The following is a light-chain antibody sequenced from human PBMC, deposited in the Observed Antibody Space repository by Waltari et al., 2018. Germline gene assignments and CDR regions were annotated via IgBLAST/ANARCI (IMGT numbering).Light chain of an antibody. CDR2: SNN. V-gene: IGLV1-44*01. CDR1: GSNIGART. J-gene: IGLJ2*01. Sequence: QSVLTQSPSTSGTPGQTVTIFCSGSGSNIGARTVNWYQQLPGTAPKLLLYSNNKRPSGVPDRFSGSKSGSSASLAISRLQSEDEADYYCAAWDDTLNGVLFGGGTKLTVL. CDR3: AAWDDTLNGVL.